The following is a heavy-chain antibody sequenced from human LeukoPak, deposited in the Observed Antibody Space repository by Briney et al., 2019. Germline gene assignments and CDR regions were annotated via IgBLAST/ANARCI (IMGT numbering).Heavy chain of an antibody. CDR3: ARVSTYYYDSSGYSPFDY. CDR2: IYSGGST. V-gene: IGHV3-53*04. Sequence: PGGSLRLSCAASGFTVSSNYMSWVRQAPGKGLEWVSVIYSGGSTYYADSVKGRFTISRHNSKNTLYLQMNSLRAEDTAVYYCARVSTYYYDSSGYSPFDYWGQGTLVTVSS. D-gene: IGHD3-22*01. J-gene: IGHJ4*02. CDR1: GFTVSSNY.